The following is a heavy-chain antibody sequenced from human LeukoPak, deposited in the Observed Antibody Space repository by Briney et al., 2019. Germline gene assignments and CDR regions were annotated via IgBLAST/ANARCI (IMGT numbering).Heavy chain of an antibody. Sequence: ASVKVSCKASGGTFSSYAISWVRQAPGQGLEWMGGIIPIFGTANHAQKFQGRVTITTDESTSTAYMELSSLRSEDTAVYYCATNLRGSGWPRYNYWGQGTLVTVSS. CDR1: GGTFSSYA. V-gene: IGHV1-69*05. CDR3: ATNLRGSGWPRYNY. CDR2: IIPIFGTA. D-gene: IGHD6-19*01. J-gene: IGHJ4*02.